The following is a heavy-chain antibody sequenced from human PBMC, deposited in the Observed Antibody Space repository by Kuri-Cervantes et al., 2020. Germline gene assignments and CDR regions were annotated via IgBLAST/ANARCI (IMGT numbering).Heavy chain of an antibody. Sequence: GSLRLSCAVYGGSFSGYYWSWIRQPPGKGLEWIGEINHSGSTNYNPSLKSRVTISVDTSKNQFSLKLSSVTAADTAVYYCARGNVRYYGSGSYYNLHNWFDPWGQGTLVTVSS. CDR3: ARGNVRYYGSGSYYNLHNWFDP. J-gene: IGHJ5*02. CDR2: INHSGST. V-gene: IGHV4-34*01. CDR1: GGSFSGYY. D-gene: IGHD3-10*01.